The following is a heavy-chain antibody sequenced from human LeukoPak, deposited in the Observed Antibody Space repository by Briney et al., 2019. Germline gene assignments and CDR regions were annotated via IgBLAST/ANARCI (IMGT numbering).Heavy chain of an antibody. V-gene: IGHV3-74*03. D-gene: IGHD4-17*01. CDR2: INTYGTSR. J-gene: IGHJ5*02. CDR1: GFTFSSYW. CDR3: ARGSTTVTTKDWFDP. Sequence: PGWSLRLSCAASGFTFSSYWMHWVRQVPGKGLVWVARINTYGTSRTYCDSVEGRFTISRDNAKNTLYLEMNSLRDDDTAVYYCARGSTTVTTKDWFDPWGQGTQVTVSS.